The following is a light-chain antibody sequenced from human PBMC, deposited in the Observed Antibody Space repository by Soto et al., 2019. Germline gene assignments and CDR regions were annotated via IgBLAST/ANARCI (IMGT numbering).Light chain of an antibody. J-gene: IGLJ3*02. Sequence: QSVLTQLPSASGTPGQRVTISCSASSSDFVSNSVSWYQHVPGTAPKLLIPRNHQRPSGVPDRFSGSKSGTSASLTISDLRSEDEADYYCATWDDNLSGPSWVFGGGTKVTVL. CDR1: SSDFVSNS. V-gene: IGLV1-47*01. CDR2: RNH. CDR3: ATWDDNLSGPSWV.